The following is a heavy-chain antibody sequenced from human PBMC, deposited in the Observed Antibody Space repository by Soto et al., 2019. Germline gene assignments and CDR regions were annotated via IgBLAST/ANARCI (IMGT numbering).Heavy chain of an antibody. Sequence: SGPTLVNPTQTLTLTCTFSGFSLSTSGVGVGWIRQPPGKALEWLALIYWDDDKRYSPSLKSRLTITKDTSKNQVVLTMTNMDPVDTATYYCAHRRDFWSGRTFHFQHWGQGTLVTVSS. CDR1: GFSLSTSGVG. D-gene: IGHD3-3*01. J-gene: IGHJ1*01. V-gene: IGHV2-5*02. CDR2: IYWDDDK. CDR3: AHRRDFWSGRTFHFQH.